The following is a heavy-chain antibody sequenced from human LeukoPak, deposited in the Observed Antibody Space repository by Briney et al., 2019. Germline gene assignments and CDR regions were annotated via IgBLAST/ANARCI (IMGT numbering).Heavy chain of an antibody. CDR2: ISGSGGST. V-gene: IGHV3-23*01. CDR1: GFTFSKYD. J-gene: IGHJ4*02. Sequence: GGSLGLSCAASGFTFSKYDMNWVRQAPGKGLEWVSAISGSGGSTYYADSVKGRFTISRDNSKNTLYLQMNSLRAEDTAVYYCAKASAMIVVVSKYFDYWGQGTLVTVSS. CDR3: AKASAMIVVVSKYFDY. D-gene: IGHD3-22*01.